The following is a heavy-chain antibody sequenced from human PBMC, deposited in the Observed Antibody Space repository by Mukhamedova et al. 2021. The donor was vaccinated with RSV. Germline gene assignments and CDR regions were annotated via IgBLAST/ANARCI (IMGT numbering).Heavy chain of an antibody. Sequence: EKYYVDSVKGRFTISRDNAKNSLYLQMNSLRAEDTAVYYCARGGGSSSRYYYYMDVWVQGTTVTVSS. D-gene: IGHD6-6*01. J-gene: IGHJ6*03. CDR2: EK. CDR3: ARGGGSSSRYYYYMDV. V-gene: IGHV3-7*01.